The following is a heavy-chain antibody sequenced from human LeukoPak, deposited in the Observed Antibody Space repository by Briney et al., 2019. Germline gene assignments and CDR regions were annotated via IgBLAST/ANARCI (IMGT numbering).Heavy chain of an antibody. J-gene: IGHJ4*02. V-gene: IGHV4-4*02. CDR3: ATKDYGGNRCFNY. D-gene: IGHD4-23*01. Sequence: PGGSLRLSCTASGFTFSIYWMSWVRQPPGKGLEWIGEIYHSGSTNYNPSLKSRVTISVDKSNNQFSLNLSSVTAADTAVYYCATKDYGGNRCFNYWGQGTLVTVSS. CDR1: GFTFSIYW. CDR2: IYHSGST.